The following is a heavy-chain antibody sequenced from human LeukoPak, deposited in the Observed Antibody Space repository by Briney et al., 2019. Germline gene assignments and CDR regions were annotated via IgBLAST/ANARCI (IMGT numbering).Heavy chain of an antibody. V-gene: IGHV3-7*05. D-gene: IGHD3/OR15-3a*01. CDR2: IKEDGTET. CDR3: ARDEFGPLAF. CDR1: GLTFSNCR. J-gene: IGHJ4*02. Sequence: GGSLRLSCVVSGLTFSNCRMTWVRQAPGRGLEWVANIKEDGTETSYAGSVKGRFTISRDNAKNSLYLQMNSLRAEDTALYYCARDEFGPLAFWGRGTLVTVSS.